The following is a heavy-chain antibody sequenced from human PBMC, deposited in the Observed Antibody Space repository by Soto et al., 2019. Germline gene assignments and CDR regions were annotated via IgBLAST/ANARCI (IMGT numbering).Heavy chain of an antibody. CDR2: INHSGST. D-gene: IGHD3-10*01. CDR1: GGSFSGYY. V-gene: IGHV4-34*01. Sequence: TSETLSLTCAVCGGSFSGYYWSWIRQPPGKGLEWIGEINHSGSTNYNPSLKSRVTISVDTSKNQFSLKLSSVTAADTAVYYCARGGGKLLWFGELHYYYGMDVWGQGTTVTVSS. J-gene: IGHJ6*02. CDR3: ARGGGKLLWFGELHYYYGMDV.